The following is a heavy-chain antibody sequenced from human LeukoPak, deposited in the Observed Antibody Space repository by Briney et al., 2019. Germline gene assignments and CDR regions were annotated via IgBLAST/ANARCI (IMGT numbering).Heavy chain of an antibody. Sequence: SETLSLTCTVSGGSISSSSYYWGWIRQPPEKGLEWIGSIYYSGSTYYNPSFKSRVTISVDTSKNQFSLKLSSVTAADTAVYYCATKTVTPGDYWGQGTLVTVSS. V-gene: IGHV4-39*07. D-gene: IGHD1-14*01. CDR2: IYYSGST. CDR1: GGSISSSSYY. CDR3: ATKTVTPGDY. J-gene: IGHJ4*02.